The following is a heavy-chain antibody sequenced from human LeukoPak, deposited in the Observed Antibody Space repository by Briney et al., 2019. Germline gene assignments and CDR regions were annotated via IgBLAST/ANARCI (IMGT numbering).Heavy chain of an antibody. J-gene: IGHJ3*02. D-gene: IGHD5-18*01. V-gene: IGHV3-23*01. Sequence: TGGSLRLSCAASGFTFSNAWMSWVRQAPGKGLEWVSAISGSGGSTYYADSVKGRFTISRDNSKNTLYLQMNSLRAEDTAVYYCAKDVDTAMVGDAFDIWGQGTMVTVSS. CDR2: ISGSGGST. CDR1: GFTFSNAW. CDR3: AKDVDTAMVGDAFDI.